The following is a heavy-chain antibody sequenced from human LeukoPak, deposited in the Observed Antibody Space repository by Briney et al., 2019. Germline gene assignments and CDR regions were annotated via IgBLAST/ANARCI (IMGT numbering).Heavy chain of an antibody. Sequence: GGSLRLSCAAPGFTFSSYWMHWVRQAPGKGLVWVSRINSDGSSTSYADSVKGRFTISRDNAKNTLYLQMNSLRAEDTAVYYCARAGYFDWLLDYWGQGTLVTVSS. V-gene: IGHV3-74*01. J-gene: IGHJ4*02. CDR1: GFTFSSYW. CDR2: INSDGSST. D-gene: IGHD3-9*01. CDR3: ARAGYFDWLLDY.